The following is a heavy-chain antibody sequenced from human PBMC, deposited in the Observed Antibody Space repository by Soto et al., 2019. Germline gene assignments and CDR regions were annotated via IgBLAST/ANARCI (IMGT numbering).Heavy chain of an antibody. D-gene: IGHD3-3*01. Sequence: SVKVSCKASGGTFSSYTISWVRQAPGQGLEWMGRIIPILGIANYAQKFQGRVTITAAKSTRTAYMELSSLRSEDTAVYYCARSKVVFNVFYIWAQGTLFPVSS. CDR2: IIPILGIA. V-gene: IGHV1-69*02. CDR1: GGTFSSYT. J-gene: IGHJ3*02. CDR3: ARSKVVFNVFYI.